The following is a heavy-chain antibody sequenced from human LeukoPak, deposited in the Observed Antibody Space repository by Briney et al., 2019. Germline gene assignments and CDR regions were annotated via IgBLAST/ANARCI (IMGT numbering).Heavy chain of an antibody. J-gene: IGHJ4*02. CDR3: ARAMATIRFDY. CDR1: GYTFTSYG. V-gene: IGHV1-46*01. D-gene: IGHD5-24*01. Sequence: ASVKVSCKASGYTFTSYGISWVRQAPGQGLEWMGIINPSGGSTSYAQKFRGRVTMTRDTSTSTVYMELSSLRSEDTAVYYCARAMATIRFDYWGQGTLVTVSS. CDR2: INPSGGST.